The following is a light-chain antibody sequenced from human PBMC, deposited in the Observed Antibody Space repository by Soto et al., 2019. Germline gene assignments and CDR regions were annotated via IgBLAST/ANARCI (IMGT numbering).Light chain of an antibody. J-gene: IGKJ1*01. Sequence: EIVLTQSPATLSLSPGERATLSCRASQSVSSSLAWYQQKPGQAPRLLFYDASNSTTGIPARFSGSGSGTDSTITISRVEPEDFAVYYCRQRCGWPRTFGQGTNVEVK. V-gene: IGKV3-11*01. CDR3: RQRCGWPRT. CDR2: DAS. CDR1: QSVSSS.